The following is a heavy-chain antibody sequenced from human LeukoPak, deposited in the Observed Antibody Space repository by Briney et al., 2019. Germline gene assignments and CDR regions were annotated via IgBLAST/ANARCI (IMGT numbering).Heavy chain of an antibody. CDR2: YSATDGSA. D-gene: IGHD6-13*01. CDR3: ARAKIAAAGTGAFDV. V-gene: IGHV3-23*01. CDR1: GFTYSSYA. Sequence: GGSLRLSCAASGFTYSSYAMTWVRQAPGKGLEWVSAYSATDGSAQYAESVEGRFTISRDNSKNTLFLQMNSLGAEDTAVYYCARAKIAAAGTGAFDVWGQGTLVTVSS. J-gene: IGHJ3*01.